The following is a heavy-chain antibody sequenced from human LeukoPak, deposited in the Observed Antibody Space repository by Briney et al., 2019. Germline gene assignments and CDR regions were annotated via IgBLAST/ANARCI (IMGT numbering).Heavy chain of an antibody. CDR3: AKLPHSRDGSYSVY. CDR1: GFTFSSFA. D-gene: IGHD3-10*01. V-gene: IGHV3-23*01. J-gene: IGHJ4*02. Sequence: PGGSLRLSCAASGFTFSSFALSWARQAPGKGLQWVSTIDTIGVTTYYADSVKGRFTISRDNFKNTLYLQMNSLRAEDTAVFYCAKLPHSRDGSYSVYWGQGTLVTVSS. CDR2: IDTIGVTT.